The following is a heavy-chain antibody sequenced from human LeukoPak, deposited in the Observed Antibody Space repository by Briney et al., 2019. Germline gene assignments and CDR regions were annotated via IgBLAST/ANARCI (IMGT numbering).Heavy chain of an antibody. Sequence: SVKVSCKASGGTLNSHTFSWVRQAPGQGLEWMGRITPIIDSAKYTQNFQDRVSITADKSTSTVYMELSSLRSEDTAVYFCARVNLRGSQYNWFDPWGQGTLVTVSS. CDR3: ARVNLRGSQYNWFDP. V-gene: IGHV1-69*08. J-gene: IGHJ5*02. CDR1: GGTLNSHT. D-gene: IGHD1-26*01. CDR2: ITPIIDSA.